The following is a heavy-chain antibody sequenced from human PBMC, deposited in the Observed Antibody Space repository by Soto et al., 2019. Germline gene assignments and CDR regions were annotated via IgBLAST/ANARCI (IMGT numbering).Heavy chain of an antibody. CDR1: GFTFSSYW. J-gene: IGHJ4*02. CDR2: INSDGSST. V-gene: IGHV3-74*01. D-gene: IGHD2-2*01. Sequence: EVQLVESGGGLVQPGGSLRLSCAASGFTFSSYWMHWVRQAPGKGLVWVSRINSDGSSTYYANSVKGRFTISRDNAKNTRYPQMNSLRAEDTAVYYCATAVPFDYWGQGTLVTVSS. CDR3: ATAVPFDY.